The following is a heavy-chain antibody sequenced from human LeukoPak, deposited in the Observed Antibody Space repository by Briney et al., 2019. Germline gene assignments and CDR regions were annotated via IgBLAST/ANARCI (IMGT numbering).Heavy chain of an antibody. CDR3: ARDYYDSSGYLRDY. CDR2: ISAYNGNT. V-gene: IGHV1-18*01. CDR1: GYTFTSYG. J-gene: IGHJ4*02. D-gene: IGHD3-22*01. Sequence: ASVKVSCKASGYTFTSYGISWVRQAPGQGLEWMGWISAYNGNTNYAQKLQGRITMPTDTPTSTAYMDLRSLRSDDTAVYYCARDYYDSSGYLRDYWGQGTLVTVSS.